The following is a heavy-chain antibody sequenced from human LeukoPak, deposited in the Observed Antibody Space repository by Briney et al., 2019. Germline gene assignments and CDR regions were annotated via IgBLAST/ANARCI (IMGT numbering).Heavy chain of an antibody. CDR3: ARESEFLEWSTTAGAKIYYYYGMDV. CDR1: GFTFSSYS. D-gene: IGHD3-3*01. CDR2: ISSSSSYI. Sequence: GGSLRLSCAASGFTFSSYSMNWVRQAPGKGLEWVSSISSSSSYIYYADSVKGRFTISRDNAKNSLYLQMNSLRAEDTAVYYCARESEFLEWSTTAGAKIYYYYGMDVWGQGTTVTVSS. V-gene: IGHV3-21*01. J-gene: IGHJ6*02.